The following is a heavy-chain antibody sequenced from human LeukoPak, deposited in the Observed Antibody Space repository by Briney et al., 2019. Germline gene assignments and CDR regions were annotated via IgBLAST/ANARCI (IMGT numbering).Heavy chain of an antibody. CDR1: GYTFTSYA. V-gene: IGHV1-3*01. J-gene: IGHJ6*02. CDR3: AGGSNYYYYNGMDV. CDR2: INAGNGNT. Sequence: ASVKVSCKASGYTFTSYAMHWVRQAPGQRLEWMGWINAGNGNTKYSQKFQGRVTITRDTSASTAYMELSSLRSEDTAVYYCAGGSNYYYYNGMDVWGQGTTVTVSS. D-gene: IGHD3-10*01.